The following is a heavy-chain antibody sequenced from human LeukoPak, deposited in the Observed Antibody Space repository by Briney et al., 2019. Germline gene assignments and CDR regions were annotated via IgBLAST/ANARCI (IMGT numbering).Heavy chain of an antibody. V-gene: IGHV3-53*01. J-gene: IGHJ3*02. Sequence: GGSLRLSCAASGFTVSSNYMSWVRQAPGKGLEWVSVIYTGGSTDYADSVKGRFTISRDNSKNTLYLQMNSLRADDTAVYYCATAVKGRACDIWGQGTMVTVSS. CDR3: ATAVKGRACDI. CDR2: IYTGGST. D-gene: IGHD3-22*01. CDR1: GFTVSSNY.